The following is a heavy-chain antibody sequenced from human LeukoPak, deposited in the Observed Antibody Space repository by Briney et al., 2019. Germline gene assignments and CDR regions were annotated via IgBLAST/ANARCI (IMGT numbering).Heavy chain of an antibody. Sequence: GGSLRLSCSASGFTFTTYGMNWVRQAPGKGLEWVSSISSSSSYIYYADSVKGRFTISRDNARNSLYLQMNSLRAEDTAVYYCARELKPQWPHLSGYYYMDVWGKGTTVTVSS. CDR2: ISSSSSYI. D-gene: IGHD6-19*01. J-gene: IGHJ6*03. CDR1: GFTFTTYG. V-gene: IGHV3-21*01. CDR3: ARELKPQWPHLSGYYYMDV.